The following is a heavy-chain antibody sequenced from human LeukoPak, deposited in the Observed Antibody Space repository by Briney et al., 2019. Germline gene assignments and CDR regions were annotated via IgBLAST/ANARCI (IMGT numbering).Heavy chain of an antibody. V-gene: IGHV3-72*01. CDR1: GFTFSDHY. CDR3: SRASGTSWTSLDY. CDR2: TRDKGHRYST. D-gene: IGHD6-13*01. Sequence: GGSLRLSCAASGFTFSDHYMDWVRQAPGGGLEWVGRTRDKGHRYSTEYAASVKGRFTISRDDSKNSFYLQMNSLQTEDTAVYYCSRASGTSWTSLDYWGQGTLVAVSS. J-gene: IGHJ4*02.